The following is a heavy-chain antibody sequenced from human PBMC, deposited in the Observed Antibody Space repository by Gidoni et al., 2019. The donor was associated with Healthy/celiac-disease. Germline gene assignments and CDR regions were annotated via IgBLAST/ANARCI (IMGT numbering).Heavy chain of an antibody. D-gene: IGHD3-22*01. CDR3: ARHVSYYYDSSGHPPPDAFDI. J-gene: IGHJ3*02. CDR2: IYYSGST. Sequence: QLQLQESGPGLVKPSETLSITCTVSGGSISSSSYYWGWIRQPPGKGLEWIGSIYYSGSTDYNPSRKSRVTISVDTSKNQFSLKLISVTAADTAVYYCARHVSYYYDSSGHPPPDAFDIWGQGTMVTVSS. CDR1: GGSISSSSYY. V-gene: IGHV4-39*01.